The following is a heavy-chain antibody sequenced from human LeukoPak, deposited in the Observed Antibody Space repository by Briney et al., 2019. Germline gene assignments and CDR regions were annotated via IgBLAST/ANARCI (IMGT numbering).Heavy chain of an antibody. V-gene: IGHV1-2*02. CDR2: MHPNSGGT. Sequence: RASVKVSCKASGYTFTDYYMYWLRQAPGQGLEWMGWMHPNSGGTNYAQKFQGRVTMTRDTSISTAYMDLSSLRSDDTAVYYCARHTTIFGVAIIDIWGQGTMVTVSS. CDR3: ARHTTIFGVAIIDI. D-gene: IGHD3-3*01. CDR1: GYTFTDYY. J-gene: IGHJ3*02.